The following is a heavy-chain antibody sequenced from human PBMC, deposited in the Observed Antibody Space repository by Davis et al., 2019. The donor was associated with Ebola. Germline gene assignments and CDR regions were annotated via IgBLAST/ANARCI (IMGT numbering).Heavy chain of an antibody. CDR3: ARLHCSGGSCHSGDKKNDY. J-gene: IGHJ4*02. CDR2: INTNTGNP. V-gene: IGHV7-4-1*02. CDR1: GGTFSSYA. Sequence: ASVKVSCKASGGTFSSYAISWVRQAPGQGLEWMGWINTNTGNPTYAQGFTGRFVFSLDTSVSTAYLQISSLKAADTAVYYCARLHCSGGSCHSGDKKNDYWGQGTPVAVSS. D-gene: IGHD2-15*01.